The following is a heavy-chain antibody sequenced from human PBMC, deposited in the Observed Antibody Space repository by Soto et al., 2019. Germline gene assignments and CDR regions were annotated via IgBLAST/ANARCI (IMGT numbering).Heavy chain of an antibody. CDR1: GFTFSSYA. V-gene: IGHV3-23*01. D-gene: IGHD3-16*01. CDR3: ARDPDYVWGGPTAYYFPY. CDR2: ISGSGVST. J-gene: IGHJ4*02. Sequence: PGGSLRLSCAASGFTFSSYAMSWVRQAPGKGLEWVSAISGSGVSTYYADSVKGRFTISRDNAKNTLYLQMNSLRAEDTAVYYYARDPDYVWGGPTAYYFPYGGQGTLVTVSS.